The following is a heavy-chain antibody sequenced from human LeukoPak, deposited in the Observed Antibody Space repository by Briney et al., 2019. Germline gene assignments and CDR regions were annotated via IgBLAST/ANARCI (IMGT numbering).Heavy chain of an antibody. CDR2: INHSGST. D-gene: IGHD2-2*03. CDR1: GGSFSGYY. J-gene: IGHJ3*02. Sequence: SEALYLTCAVYGGSFSGYYWSWIRQPPGKGLEWVGEINHSGSTNYNPSLKSRVTISVDTSKNQFSLKLSSVTAADTAVYYCARESGGYCSSTSCYEDAFDIWGKGTMVTVSS. CDR3: ARESGGYCSSTSCYEDAFDI. V-gene: IGHV4-34*01.